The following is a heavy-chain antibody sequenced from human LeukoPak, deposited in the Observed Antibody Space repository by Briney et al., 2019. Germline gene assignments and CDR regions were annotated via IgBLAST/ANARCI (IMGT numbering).Heavy chain of an antibody. Sequence: GSLRLSCAASGFTFSSYGMHWVRQAPGKGLEWIGEINHSGSTNYNPSLKSRVTISVDTSKNQFSLKLSSVTAADTAVYYCARIDYSYYYGMDVWGQGTTVTVSS. CDR3: ARIDYSYYYGMDV. CDR1: GFTFSSYG. CDR2: INHSGST. V-gene: IGHV4-34*01. J-gene: IGHJ6*02.